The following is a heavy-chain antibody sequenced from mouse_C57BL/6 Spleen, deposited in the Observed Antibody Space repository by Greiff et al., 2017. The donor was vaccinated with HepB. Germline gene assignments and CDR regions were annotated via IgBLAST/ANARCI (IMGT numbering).Heavy chain of an antibody. CDR3: AREVTLDYDYDVLFV. Sequence: QVQLKESGAELAKPGASVKLSCKASGYTFTSYWMHWVKQRPGQGLEWIGYINPSSGYTKYNQKFKDKATLTADKSSSTAYMQLSSLTYEDSAVYYCAREVTLDYDYDVLFVWGTGTTVTVSS. J-gene: IGHJ1*03. V-gene: IGHV1-7*01. CDR1: GYTFTSYW. CDR2: INPSSGYT. D-gene: IGHD2-4*01.